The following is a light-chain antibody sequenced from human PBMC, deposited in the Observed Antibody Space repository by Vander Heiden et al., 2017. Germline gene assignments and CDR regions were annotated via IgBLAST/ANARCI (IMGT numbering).Light chain of an antibody. V-gene: IGLV3-21*02. CDR1: KIGSKT. Sequence: SYVLTQSPSVSVAPGQTATITCGGNKIGSKTVHWYQQNAGQAPVLVIYEDDARPSGIPERFSGSNSRNTATLTISRVEAGDEADYYCQVWDNASDDVVFGGGTKLTV. CDR3: QVWDNASDDVV. J-gene: IGLJ3*02. CDR2: EDD.